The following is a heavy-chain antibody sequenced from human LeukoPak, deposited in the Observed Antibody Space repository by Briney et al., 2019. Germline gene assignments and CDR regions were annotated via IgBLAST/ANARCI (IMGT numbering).Heavy chain of an antibody. V-gene: IGHV3-30*18. CDR1: GFTFSSYG. Sequence: GGSLRLSCAASGFTFSSYGMHWVRQAPGKGLEWVAVISYDGNNKYYADSVKGRFTISRDNSKNTLYLQMNSLRAEDTAVYYCAKDRVPAAVLDAMDVWGQGTTVTVSS. CDR2: ISYDGNNK. J-gene: IGHJ6*02. CDR3: AKDRVPAAVLDAMDV. D-gene: IGHD2-2*01.